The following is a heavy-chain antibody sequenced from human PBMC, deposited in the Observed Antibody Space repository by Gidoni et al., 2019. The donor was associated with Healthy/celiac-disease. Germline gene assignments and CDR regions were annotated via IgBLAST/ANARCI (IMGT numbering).Heavy chain of an antibody. Sequence: FSSYAMIWVRQAPGKGLEWVSDISGRGGSTYYEDSVKGRFTITRDNSKNTLYLPMNSLRAEDTDVYYCAKVYYYSRALDYWGQGTLVTVSS. CDR3: AKVYYYSRALDY. J-gene: IGHJ4*02. CDR2: ISGRGGST. D-gene: IGHD3-22*01. V-gene: IGHV3-23*01. CDR1: FSSYA.